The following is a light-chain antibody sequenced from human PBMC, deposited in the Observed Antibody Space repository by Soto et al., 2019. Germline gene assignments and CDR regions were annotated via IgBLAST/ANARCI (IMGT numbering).Light chain of an antibody. Sequence: QSVLTQPASVSGTLGQSITISCTGTSSDVGSNNFVSWYQQHPGKAPKLVVYEGGKWPSVASNRFSGSKSGNTGSLTISGLQVEDEADYYCSSFANSDTMVFGGGTKLT. V-gene: IGLV2-23*01. J-gene: IGLJ3*02. CDR1: SSDVGSNNF. CDR3: SSFANSDTMV. CDR2: EGG.